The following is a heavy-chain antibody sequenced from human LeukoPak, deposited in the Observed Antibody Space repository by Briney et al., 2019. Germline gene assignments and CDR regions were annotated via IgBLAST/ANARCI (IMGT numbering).Heavy chain of an antibody. CDR3: AKGVSGHYDILTGYDY. CDR2: ISGSGGST. J-gene: IGHJ4*02. V-gene: IGHV3-23*01. Sequence: GGSLRLSCAASGLTFSSYAMSWVRQAPGKGLEWVSGISGSGGSTYYADSVKGRFTISRDNSKNTVYLQMNSLRAEDTAVYYCAKGVSGHYDILTGYDYWGQGTLVTVSS. D-gene: IGHD3-9*01. CDR1: GLTFSSYA.